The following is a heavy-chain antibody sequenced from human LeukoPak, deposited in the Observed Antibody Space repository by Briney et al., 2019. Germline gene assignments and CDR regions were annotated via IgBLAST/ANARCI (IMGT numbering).Heavy chain of an antibody. J-gene: IGHJ6*03. V-gene: IGHV4-4*07. Sequence: SETLSLTCTVSGGSISSYYWSWIRQPAGKGLEWIGRIYTSGSTNYNPSLKSRVTMSVGTSKNQFSLKLSSVTAADTAVYYCARAEKVYYYYYMDVWGKGTTVTVSS. CDR1: GGSISSYY. CDR3: ARAEKVYYYYYMDV. CDR2: IYTSGST.